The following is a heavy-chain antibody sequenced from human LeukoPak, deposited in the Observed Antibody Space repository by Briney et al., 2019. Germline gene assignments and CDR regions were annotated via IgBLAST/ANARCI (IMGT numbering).Heavy chain of an antibody. D-gene: IGHD2-2*01. V-gene: IGHV4-31*03. CDR1: GGSISSGGYY. CDR2: IYYSGST. Sequence: SETLSLTCTVSGGSISSGGYYWSWIRQHPGKGLEWIGYIYYSGSTYYNPSLKSRVTISVDTSKNQFSLKLSSVTAADTAVYYCARAVVVVPAAGSGWFDPWGQGTLVTVSS. CDR3: ARAVVVVPAAGSGWFDP. J-gene: IGHJ5*02.